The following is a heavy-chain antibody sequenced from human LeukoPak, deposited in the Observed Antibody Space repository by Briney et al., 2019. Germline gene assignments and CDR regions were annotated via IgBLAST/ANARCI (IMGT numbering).Heavy chain of an antibody. V-gene: IGHV3-9*01. J-gene: IGHJ4*02. D-gene: IGHD3-16*01. CDR1: GFTFDDYA. Sequence: GRSLRLSCAASGFTFDDYAMHWVRQAPGKGLEWVSGISWNSGSIGYADSVKGRFTISRDNSKNTLYLQMNSLRAEDTAVYYCAREGRMLGTYYFDYWGQGTLVTVSS. CDR2: ISWNSGSI. CDR3: AREGRMLGTYYFDY.